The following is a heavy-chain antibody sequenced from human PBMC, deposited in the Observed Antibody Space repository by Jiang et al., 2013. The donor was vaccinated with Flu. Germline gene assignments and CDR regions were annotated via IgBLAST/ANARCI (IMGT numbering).Heavy chain of an antibody. CDR3: VRHRPSHTYPLYMDV. V-gene: IGHV4-39*01. J-gene: IGHJ6*03. CDR2: MYYTGST. CDR1: GASIAGSSFH. D-gene: IGHD2-2*01. Sequence: GSGLVKPSETLSLTCTVSGASIAGSSFHWGWIRQPPGKGLAWLGSMYYTGSTYYNPSLKSRVTISVDTSRNQFSLKLSSVTAADTAVYYCVRHRPSHTYPLYMDVWGKGATVTVSS.